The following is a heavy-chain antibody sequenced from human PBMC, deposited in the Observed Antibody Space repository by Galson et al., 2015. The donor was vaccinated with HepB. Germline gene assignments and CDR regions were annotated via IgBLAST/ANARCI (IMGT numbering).Heavy chain of an antibody. V-gene: IGHV3-11*01. CDR3: ARDGGRDYDILTGYYKSDAFDI. D-gene: IGHD3-9*01. J-gene: IGHJ3*02. CDR2: ISSSGSTI. CDR1: GFTFSDYY. Sequence: SLRLSCAASGFTFSDYYMSWIRQAPGKGLEWVSYISSSGSTIYYADSVKGRFTISRDNAKNSLYLQMNSLGAEDTAVYYCARDGGRDYDILTGYYKSDAFDIWGQGTMVTVSS.